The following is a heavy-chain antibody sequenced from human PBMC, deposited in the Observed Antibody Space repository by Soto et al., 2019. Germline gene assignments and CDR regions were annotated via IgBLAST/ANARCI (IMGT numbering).Heavy chain of an antibody. CDR1: GGSISSGGYY. D-gene: IGHD1-1*01. J-gene: IGHJ5*02. Sequence: PSETLSLTCTVSGGSISSGGYYWSWIRQHPGTGLEWIGHISYSGSTYYNTSLKSRVTISVDTSKDHFSLNLTSVTAADTAVYYCAREQRSLTYDPWGQGTLVTVSS. CDR2: ISYSGST. V-gene: IGHV4-31*03. CDR3: AREQRSLTYDP.